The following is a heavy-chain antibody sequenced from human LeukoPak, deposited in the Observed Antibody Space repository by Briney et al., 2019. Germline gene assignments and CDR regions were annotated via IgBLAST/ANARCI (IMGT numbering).Heavy chain of an antibody. J-gene: IGHJ5*02. CDR3: ASTSSEAVAGYNWFDP. CDR2: IYTSGST. CDR1: GGSISSYY. D-gene: IGHD6-19*01. Sequence: SETLSLTCTVSGGSISSYYWSWIRQPPGKGLEWIGRIYTSGSTNYNPSLKSRVTMSVDTSKNQFSLKLSSVTAADTAVYYCASTSSEAVAGYNWFDPWGQGTLVTVSS. V-gene: IGHV4-4*07.